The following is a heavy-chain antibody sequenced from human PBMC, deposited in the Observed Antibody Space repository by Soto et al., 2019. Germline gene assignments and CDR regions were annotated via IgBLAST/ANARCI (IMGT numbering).Heavy chain of an antibody. D-gene: IGHD4-17*01. CDR3: ARALDGAHVWFDP. V-gene: IGHV4-34*01. CDR2: INHSGST. CDR1: GGSCSGYY. Sequence: PSETLSLTCAVYGGSCSGYYWRWIRQPPGKGLEWIGEINHSGSTNYNPSLKSRVTISVDTSKNQFSLKLSSVTAADTAVYYCARALDGAHVWFDPWGQGTLVTVSS. J-gene: IGHJ5*02.